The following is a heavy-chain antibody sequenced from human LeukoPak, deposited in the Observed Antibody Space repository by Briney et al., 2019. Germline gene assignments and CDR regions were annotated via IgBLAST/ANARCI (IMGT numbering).Heavy chain of an antibody. V-gene: IGHV4-59*08. CDR1: GGSISSYY. D-gene: IGHD1-7*01. J-gene: IGHJ4*02. Sequence: PSEALSLTRTVSGGSISSYYWSWIRQPPGKGLEWIGYIYYSGSGNYNPSLKSRVTISVDTSKHQFSLKLSSVTAADTAVYYCARHPLAGTYHTDYSGQARLVTVSP. CDR3: ARHPLAGTYHTDY. CDR2: IYYSGSG.